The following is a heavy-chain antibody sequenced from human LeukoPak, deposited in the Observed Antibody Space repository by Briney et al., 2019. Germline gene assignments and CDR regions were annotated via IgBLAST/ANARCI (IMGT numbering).Heavy chain of an antibody. J-gene: IGHJ4*02. Sequence: GGSLRLSCAATGFTVSSNYMSWVRQAPGKGLEWVSVIYSGGSTYYADSVKGRFTISRDNSKNTLYLQMNSLRAEDTAVYYCARGDRDYYFDYWGQGTLVTVSS. V-gene: IGHV3-66*01. D-gene: IGHD2-21*02. CDR2: IYSGGST. CDR3: ARGDRDYYFDY. CDR1: GFTVSSNY.